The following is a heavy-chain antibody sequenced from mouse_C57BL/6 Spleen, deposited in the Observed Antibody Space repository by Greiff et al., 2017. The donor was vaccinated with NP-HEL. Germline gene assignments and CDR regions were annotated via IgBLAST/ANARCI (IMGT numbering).Heavy chain of an antibody. CDR2: ISSGGSYT. CDR3: ARLYDGYSLMDC. V-gene: IGHV5-6*01. Sequence: EVQVVESGGDLVKPGGSLKLSCAASGFTFSSYGMSWVRQTPDKRLEWVATISSGGSYTYYPDSVKGRFTISRDNAKNTLYLQMSSLKSEDTAMDYCARLYDGYSLMDCWGKGTSVTVAS. CDR1: GFTFSSYG. D-gene: IGHD2-3*01. J-gene: IGHJ4*01.